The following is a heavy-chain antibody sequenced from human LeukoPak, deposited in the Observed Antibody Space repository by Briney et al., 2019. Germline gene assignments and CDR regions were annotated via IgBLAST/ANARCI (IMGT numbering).Heavy chain of an antibody. CDR1: GGSISSSSYY. D-gene: IGHD4-17*01. CDR2: INHSGST. Sequence: SETLSLTCTVSGGSISSSSYYWGWIRQPPGKGLEWIGEINHSGSTNYNPSLKSRVTISVDTSKNQFSLKLSSVTAADTAVYYCARANRGVTTFPYGYYYYMDVWGKGTTVTVSS. CDR3: ARANRGVTTFPYGYYYYMDV. J-gene: IGHJ6*03. V-gene: IGHV4-39*07.